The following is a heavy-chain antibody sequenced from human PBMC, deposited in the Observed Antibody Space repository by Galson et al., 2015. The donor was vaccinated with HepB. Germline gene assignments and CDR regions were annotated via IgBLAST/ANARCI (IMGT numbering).Heavy chain of an antibody. J-gene: IGHJ1*01. CDR2: MSDNGDNT. CDR1: GFTFSSYA. CDR3: ATRSGASGWYSYFQH. Sequence: SLRLSCAASGFTFSSYAIMWVRQAPGKGLEWVSGMSDNGDNTFYADSVKGRFTISRGISKNTVYLQMNSMRVEDTAVYYCATRSGASGWYSYFQHWGQGTLVTVSS. D-gene: IGHD6-19*01. V-gene: IGHV3-23*01.